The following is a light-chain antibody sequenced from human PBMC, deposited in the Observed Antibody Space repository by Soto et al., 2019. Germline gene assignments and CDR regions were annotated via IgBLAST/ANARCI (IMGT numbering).Light chain of an antibody. CDR2: KAT. CDR1: QTISTL. CDR3: QQYSTCPWT. Sequence: DIQMTQSPSTLSASVGDRVTITCRASQTISTLLAWYQQRPGKAPNLLIYKATSLESGVPPRFSGSGSGTEFTLTSSSLPPDDFATDLCQQYSTCPWTFGHGTNVEVK. V-gene: IGKV1-5*03. J-gene: IGKJ1*01.